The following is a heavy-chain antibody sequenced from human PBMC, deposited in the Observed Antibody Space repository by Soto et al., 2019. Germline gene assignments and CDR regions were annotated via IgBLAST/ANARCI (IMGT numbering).Heavy chain of an antibody. CDR1: GYTFKAYS. J-gene: IGHJ4*02. D-gene: IGHD7-27*01. Sequence: ASVKFSWNAAGYTFKAYSVHWVRQAPGQRLEWMGMINPSGDTTTYAQNFQGRVTMTRDTSTTTVYMELSGLRSEDTAVYYCARDWALDYWGQGTLVTVSS. V-gene: IGHV1-46*02. CDR3: ARDWALDY. CDR2: INPSGDTT.